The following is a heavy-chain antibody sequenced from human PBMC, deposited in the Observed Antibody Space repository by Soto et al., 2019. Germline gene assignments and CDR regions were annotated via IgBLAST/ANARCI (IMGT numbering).Heavy chain of an antibody. CDR1: GFSISNHA. CDR3: AKVGVATDGDYL. J-gene: IGHJ5*02. D-gene: IGHD3-3*01. V-gene: IGHV3-23*01. Sequence: EGQLLESGGGLVQPGGSLRLSCVVSGFSISNHAMTWVRQAPGEGLEWVAFISGGGQATHYVDSVKGRFIISRDNSKNMVSLQMNSLRIEDTALYFCAKVGVATDGDYLWGQGTVVTVSS. CDR2: ISGGGQAT.